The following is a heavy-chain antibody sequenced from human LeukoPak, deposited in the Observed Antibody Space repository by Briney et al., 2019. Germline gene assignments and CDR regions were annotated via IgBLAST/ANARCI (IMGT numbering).Heavy chain of an antibody. CDR2: LNPNSGDT. V-gene: IGHV1-2*02. CDR3: ARDGEVRQGHCSTTSCPVDY. Sequence: VASVKVSCKASGYTFTSYGISWVRQAPGQGLEYMGWLNPNSGDTNYAQKFQGRVTMTRDTSMSTAYMELSGLRFDDTAVYYCARDGEVRQGHCSTTSCPVDYWGQGTLITVSS. CDR1: GYTFTSYG. D-gene: IGHD2-2*01. J-gene: IGHJ4*02.